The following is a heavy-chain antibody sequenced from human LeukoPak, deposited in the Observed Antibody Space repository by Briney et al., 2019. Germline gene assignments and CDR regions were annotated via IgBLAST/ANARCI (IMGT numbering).Heavy chain of an antibody. J-gene: IGHJ4*02. CDR3: ARRSYYDSSGYYEVGWYFDY. CDR2: IYPGDSDT. CDR1: GYSFTSYW. D-gene: IGHD3-22*01. V-gene: IGHV5-51*01. Sequence: GESLQISCKGSGYSFTSYWIGWVRQMPGKGLEWMGIIYPGDSDTRYSPSFQGQVTISADKSISTAYLQWSSPKASDTAMYYCARRSYYDSSGYYEVGWYFDYWGQGTLVTVSS.